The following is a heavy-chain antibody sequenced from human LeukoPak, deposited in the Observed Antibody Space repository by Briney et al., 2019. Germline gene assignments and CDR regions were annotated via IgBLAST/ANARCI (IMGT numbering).Heavy chain of an antibody. CDR1: GFTFNSYN. V-gene: IGHV3-30*04. J-gene: IGHJ4*02. Sequence: GGSLRLSCAASGFTFNSYNMHWVRQAPGKGLEWVAVISYDGSNKYYADPVKGRFTISRDNFKNTLYLQMNSLRAEDTAVYYCAREWELGFFDYWGQGTLVTVSS. CDR3: AREWELGFFDY. D-gene: IGHD1-26*01. CDR2: ISYDGSNK.